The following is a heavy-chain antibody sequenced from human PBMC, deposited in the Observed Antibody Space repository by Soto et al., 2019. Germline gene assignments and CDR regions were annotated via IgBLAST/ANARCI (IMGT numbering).Heavy chain of an antibody. D-gene: IGHD2-15*01. CDR2: IYPGDSDT. Sequence: TISWQGSGYSFTSYEIVWVRQMPGKGLEWMGIIYPGDSDTRYSPSSQGQVTISADKSINTAYLQWSSLKASDTAMYYCARQVMQDAHSGMDVWSQGTTVTVS. J-gene: IGHJ6*02. CDR1: GYSFTSYE. V-gene: IGHV5-51*01. CDR3: ARQVMQDAHSGMDV.